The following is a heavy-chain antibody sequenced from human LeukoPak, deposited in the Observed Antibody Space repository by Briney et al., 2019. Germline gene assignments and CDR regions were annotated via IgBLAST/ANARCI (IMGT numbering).Heavy chain of an antibody. J-gene: IGHJ4*02. Sequence: PGGSLRLSCAASGFTFSGSAMHWVRQASGKGLEWVDRIRSKANSYATAYAASVKGRFTIDRDDSKNTAYLQMNSLKTEDTAVYYCTSLRRDGYNTDYWGQGTLVTVSS. V-gene: IGHV3-73*01. CDR3: TSLRRDGYNTDY. CDR2: IRSKANSYAT. CDR1: GFTFSGSA. D-gene: IGHD5-24*01.